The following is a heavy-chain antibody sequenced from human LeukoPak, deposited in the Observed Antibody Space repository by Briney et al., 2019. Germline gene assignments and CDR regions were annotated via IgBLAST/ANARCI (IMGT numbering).Heavy chain of an antibody. V-gene: IGHV4-38-2*02. D-gene: IGHD4/OR15-4a*01. CDR1: GYSISSGYY. CDR3: TREVRSASASFDP. CDR2: NHCSARI. Sequence: SETLSLTCTVSGYSISSGYYWGWIRQPPGKGLEWIGSNHCSARIYYNPSLKSRLTISPDTSKNQFSLKLTSVTAADTAVYYCTREVRSASASFDPWGQGTLGIVSS. J-gene: IGHJ5*02.